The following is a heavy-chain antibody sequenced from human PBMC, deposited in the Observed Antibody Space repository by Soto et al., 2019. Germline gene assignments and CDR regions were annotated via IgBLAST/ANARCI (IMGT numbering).Heavy chain of an antibody. D-gene: IGHD3-10*01. CDR3: AREGYYSGSGTYSPPRYYGMDA. CDR2: ISDYNGNT. J-gene: IGHJ6*02. Sequence: QVQLVQSGAEVKKPGASVKVSCKASGYTFTNYGITWVRQAPGQGLEWMGWISDYNGNTFYGKKFQGRVTMTTDTSTGTXXXEXXGLRADDTAVYYCAREGYYSGSGTYSPPRYYGMDAWGQGTTVTVSS. CDR1: GYTFTNYG. V-gene: IGHV1-18*01.